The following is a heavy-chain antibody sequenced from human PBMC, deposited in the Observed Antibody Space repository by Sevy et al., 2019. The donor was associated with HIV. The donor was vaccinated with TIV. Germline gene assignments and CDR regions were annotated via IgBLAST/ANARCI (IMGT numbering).Heavy chain of an antibody. CDR2: IKKDGSEK. D-gene: IGHD3-22*01. Sequence: GGSLRLSCAASGFTFSNYWMSWVRQAPGKGLEWVANIKKDGSEKYSVDSVKGRFTISRDNAKNSLYLPMNSLRGEDTDVYYWARESWVKTRGGIVVSITSFADYWGQGTLVTVSS. V-gene: IGHV3-7*01. J-gene: IGHJ4*02. CDR3: ARESWVKTRGGIVVSITSFADY. CDR1: GFTFSNYW.